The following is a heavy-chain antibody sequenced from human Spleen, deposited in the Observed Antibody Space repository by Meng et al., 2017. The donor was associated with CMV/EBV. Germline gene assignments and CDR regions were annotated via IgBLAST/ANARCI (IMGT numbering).Heavy chain of an antibody. J-gene: IGHJ4*02. CDR3: AKADGYLYYFDY. D-gene: IGHD5-18*01. CDR1: GFNFDDYA. Sequence: GGSLRLSCAASGFNFDDYAMHWVRQAPGKGLEWVSGISWNSGSIGYADSVKGRFAISRDNAKNSLYLQMNSLRAEDTALYYCAKADGYLYYFDYWGQGTLVTVSS. V-gene: IGHV3-9*01. CDR2: ISWNSGSI.